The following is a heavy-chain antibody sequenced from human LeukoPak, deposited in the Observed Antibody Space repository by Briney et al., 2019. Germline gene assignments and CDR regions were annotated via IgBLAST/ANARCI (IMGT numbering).Heavy chain of an antibody. CDR1: KSTLTALS. CDR2: IDPEDGET. J-gene: IGHJ4*02. CDR3: ATGEGVTGTSFDY. D-gene: IGHD1-7*01. V-gene: IGHV1-24*01. Sequence: APGRASCKPSKSTLTALSMIGGRQAPGHGLEGRGGIDPEDGETIYAQKVQGRVTMTEDTSTDTAYMELSSLRSEDTAVYYCATGEGVTGTSFDYWGQGTLVTVSS.